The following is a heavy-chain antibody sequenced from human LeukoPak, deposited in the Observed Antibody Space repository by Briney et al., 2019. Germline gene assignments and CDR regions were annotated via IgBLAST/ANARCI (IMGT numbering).Heavy chain of an antibody. CDR3: ARGGYYYDSSGYWGAFDI. CDR1: GGSISSYH. J-gene: IGHJ3*02. Sequence: SETLSLTCTVSGGSISSYHWSWIRQPPGKGLEWIGYIYYSGSTNYNPSLKSRVTISVDTSKNQFSLKLSSVTAADTAVYYCARGGYYYDSSGYWGAFDIWGQGTMVTVSS. D-gene: IGHD3-22*01. V-gene: IGHV4-59*01. CDR2: IYYSGST.